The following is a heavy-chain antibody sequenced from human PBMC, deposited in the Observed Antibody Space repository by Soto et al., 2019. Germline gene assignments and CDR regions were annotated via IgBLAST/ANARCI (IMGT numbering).Heavy chain of an antibody. Sequence: SETLSLTCAVSGVSISNSNWWTWVRQPPGKGLEWIGEVSHSGTTNYNPSLKSRVAMSVDESKNQFSLKLSSVTAADTAVYYCARDQRLSYWGQGTLVTVSS. CDR1: GVSISNSNW. CDR3: ARDQRLSY. J-gene: IGHJ4*02. V-gene: IGHV4-4*02. CDR2: VSHSGTT.